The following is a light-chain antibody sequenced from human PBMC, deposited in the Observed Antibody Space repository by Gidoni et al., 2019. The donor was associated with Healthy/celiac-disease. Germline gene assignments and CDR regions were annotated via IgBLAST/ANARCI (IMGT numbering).Light chain of an antibody. CDR3: QQLNSYPRT. CDR2: AAS. Sequence: DIHLTQSPSFLSASVGDSVTITCRASQGISSYLAWYQQKPGKAPKLLIYAASTLQSGVPSRFSGSGSGTEFTLTISSLQPEDFATYYCQQLNSYPRTFGQGTKVEIK. CDR1: QGISSY. J-gene: IGKJ1*01. V-gene: IGKV1-9*01.